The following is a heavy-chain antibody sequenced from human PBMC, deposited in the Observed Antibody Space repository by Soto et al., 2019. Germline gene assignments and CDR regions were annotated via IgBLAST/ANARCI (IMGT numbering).Heavy chain of an antibody. CDR2: IFSGGST. J-gene: IGHJ6*02. D-gene: IGHD3-10*01. CDR3: ARDMVRGMDV. CDR1: GFTVSSNY. V-gene: IGHV3-66*01. Sequence: EVQLVESGGGLVQPGGSLRLSCAASGFTVSSNYMSWVRQAPGKGLEWVSVIFSGGSTYYADSVKGRFTISRDNSNNTLYLQVNSLRAEDTAVYYCARDMVRGMDVWGQGTTVTVSS.